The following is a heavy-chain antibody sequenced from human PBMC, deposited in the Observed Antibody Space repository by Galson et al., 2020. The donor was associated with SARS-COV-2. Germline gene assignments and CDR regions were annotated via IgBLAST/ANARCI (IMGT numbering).Heavy chain of an antibody. V-gene: IGHV4-31*03. CDR3: ARYYYGSGSYSLYYYYMDV. CDR1: GGSISSGGYY. CDR2: IHYSGST. J-gene: IGHJ6*03. Sequence: SETLSLTCTVSGGSISSGGYYWSWIRQHPGKGLEWIGYIHYSGSTYYNPSLKSRVTISVDTSKNQFSLKLSSVTAADTAVYYCARYYYGSGSYSLYYYYMDVWGKGTTVTVSS. D-gene: IGHD3-10*01.